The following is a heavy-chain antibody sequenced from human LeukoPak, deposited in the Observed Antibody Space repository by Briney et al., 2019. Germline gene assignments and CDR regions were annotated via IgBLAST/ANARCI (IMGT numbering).Heavy chain of an antibody. CDR1: GFTFSSYE. J-gene: IGHJ6*04. CDR2: ISSSGSNI. Sequence: GGSLRLSCAASGFTFSSYEMNWVRQAPGKGLEWVSYISSSGSNIYYADSVKGRFTISRDKAKNSLYLQMNSLRAEDTAVYYCAELGITMIGGVWGKGTTVTISS. D-gene: IGHD3-10*02. CDR3: AELGITMIGGV. V-gene: IGHV3-48*03.